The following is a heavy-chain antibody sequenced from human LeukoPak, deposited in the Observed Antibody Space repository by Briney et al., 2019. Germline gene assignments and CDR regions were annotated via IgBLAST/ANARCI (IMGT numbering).Heavy chain of an antibody. CDR3: AKDIGMGNYFDY. Sequence: GGSLRLSCAASGFTFDDYAMHWVRQAPGKDLEWVSGISWNSGSIGYADSVKGRFTISRDNAKNSLYLQMNSLRAEDTALYYCAKDIGMGNYFDYWGQGTLVTVSS. CDR1: GFTFDDYA. V-gene: IGHV3-9*01. CDR2: ISWNSGSI. D-gene: IGHD5-24*01. J-gene: IGHJ4*02.